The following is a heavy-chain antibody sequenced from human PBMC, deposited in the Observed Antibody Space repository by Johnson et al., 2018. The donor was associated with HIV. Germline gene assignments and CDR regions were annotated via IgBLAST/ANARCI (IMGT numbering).Heavy chain of an antibody. CDR3: ATVGRLTATAQSAFDI. Sequence: QVQLVESGGGVVRPGGSLRLSCAASGFTFDDYGVSWVRQAPGKGLEWVAVISYDGSNKYYADSVKGRFTISRDNSKNTLYLQMTNLRADDTAVFYCATVGRLTATAQSAFDIWGQGTMVTVSS. D-gene: IGHD1-7*01. CDR2: ISYDGSNK. CDR1: GFTFDDYG. J-gene: IGHJ3*02. V-gene: IGHV3-30*03.